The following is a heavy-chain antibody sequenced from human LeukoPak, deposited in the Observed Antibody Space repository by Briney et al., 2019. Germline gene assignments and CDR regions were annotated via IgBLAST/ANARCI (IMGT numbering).Heavy chain of an antibody. D-gene: IGHD4-11*01. J-gene: IGHJ5*02. CDR3: AREKVTTETNWFDP. CDR2: ISYTGNT. Sequence: SETLSLTCTVSGGSFSCGGFYWSWLRQHPGKALEWIGYISYTGNTYYNASLRSRVTISVDTSKNQFSLKLSSLTAADTAVYYCAREKVTTETNWFDPWGQGTLVTVSS. CDR1: GGSFSCGGFY. V-gene: IGHV4-31*03.